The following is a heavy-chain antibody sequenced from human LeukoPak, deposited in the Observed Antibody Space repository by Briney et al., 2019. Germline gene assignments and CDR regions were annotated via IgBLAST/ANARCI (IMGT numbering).Heavy chain of an antibody. J-gene: IGHJ6*02. D-gene: IGHD1-26*01. CDR2: IYTSGST. CDR3: ARVTKYSGSYYSFYYYGMDV. CDR1: GGSISSGSYY. V-gene: IGHV4-61*02. Sequence: SQTLSLTCTVSGGSISSGSYYWSWIRQPAGKGLEWIGRIYTSGSTYYNPSLKSRVTISLGPSKNQFSLNLSSVTAADTAVYYCARVTKYSGSYYSFYYYGMDVWGQGTTVTVSS.